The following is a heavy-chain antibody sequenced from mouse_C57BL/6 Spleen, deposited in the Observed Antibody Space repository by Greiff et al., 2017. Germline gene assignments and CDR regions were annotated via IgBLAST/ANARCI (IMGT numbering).Heavy chain of an antibody. CDR2: IDPSDSYT. V-gene: IGHV1-69*01. CDR1: GYTFTSYW. CDR3: ARARGDYYGSSLFAY. D-gene: IGHD1-1*01. Sequence: QVQLQQPGPELVMPGASVKMSCKASGYTFTSYWMHWVKQRPGQGLEWIGEIDPSDSYTNYNQKFKAKATLTVDKSSSTSYMQLSSLTSEDSAVYVCARARGDYYGSSLFAYWGQGTRVTVSA. J-gene: IGHJ3*01.